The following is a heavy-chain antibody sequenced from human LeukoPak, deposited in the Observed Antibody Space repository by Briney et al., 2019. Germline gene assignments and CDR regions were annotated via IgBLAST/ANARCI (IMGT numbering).Heavy chain of an antibody. CDR1: GFTFSSYE. J-gene: IGHJ6*04. CDR3: AELGITMIGGV. D-gene: IGHD3-10*02. CDR2: ISSSGSTI. Sequence: GGSLRLSCAASGFTFSSYEMNWVRQAPGKGLEWVSYISSSGSTIYYADSVKGRFTISRDNAKNSLYLHMNSLRAEDTAVYYCAELGITMIGGVWGKGTTVTISS. V-gene: IGHV3-48*03.